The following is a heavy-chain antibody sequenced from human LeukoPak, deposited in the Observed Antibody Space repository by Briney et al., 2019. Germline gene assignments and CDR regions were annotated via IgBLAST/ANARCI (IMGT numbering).Heavy chain of an antibody. D-gene: IGHD4-11*01. CDR2: INHSGST. J-gene: IGHJ4*02. CDR3: ARGTTAHSN. Sequence: PSETLSLTCAVYGGSFSGYNWSWIRQPPGKGLEWIGEINHSGSTNYNPSLKSRVTISVDTSKNQFSLKLSSVTAADTAVYYCARGTTAHSNWGQGTLVTVSS. V-gene: IGHV4-34*01. CDR1: GGSFSGYN.